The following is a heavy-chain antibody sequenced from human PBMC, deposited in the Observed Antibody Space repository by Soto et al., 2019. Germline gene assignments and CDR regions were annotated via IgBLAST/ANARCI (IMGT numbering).Heavy chain of an antibody. J-gene: IGHJ5*02. V-gene: IGHV3-23*01. D-gene: IGHD2-2*01. CDR1: GFTFSSYA. CDR3: AKSPPFTSTSPNR. CDR2: TSGSGGST. Sequence: EVQLLESGGGLVQPGGSLRLSCAASGFTFSSYAMSWVRQAPGKGLEWVSATSGSGGSTYYADSVKGRFTISRDNSKNTLYLQINSLRAEDTAVYYCAKSPPFTSTSPNRWGQRTLVTVSS.